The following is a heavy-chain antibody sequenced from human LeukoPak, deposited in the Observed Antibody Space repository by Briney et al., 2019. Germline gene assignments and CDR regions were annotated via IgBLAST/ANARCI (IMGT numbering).Heavy chain of an antibody. Sequence: PGGSLRLSCAASGFSFSTYAMHWVRQAPGKGLEWVALISYDGSNKYYADSVKGRFTISRDNSKNTLYLQMNSLRAEDTAVYSCAKSLMIVVLNSFDYWGQGTLVTVSS. CDR3: AKSLMIVVLNSFDY. CDR1: GFSFSTYA. D-gene: IGHD3-22*01. J-gene: IGHJ4*02. CDR2: ISYDGSNK. V-gene: IGHV3-30-3*02.